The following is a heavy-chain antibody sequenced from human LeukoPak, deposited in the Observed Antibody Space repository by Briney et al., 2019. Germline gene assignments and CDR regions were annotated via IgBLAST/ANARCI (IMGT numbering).Heavy chain of an antibody. J-gene: IGHJ4*02. CDR3: AKGRERTDWYNFDY. Sequence: GGSLRLSCAASGFIFSSYAMSWVRQAPGKGLEWVSTISRSDGSTYYADSVRGRFTISRDNSKNTLFLQMNSLEVEDTAVYYCAKGRERTDWYNFDYWGQGTLVTVSS. CDR1: GFIFSSYA. CDR2: ISRSDGST. V-gene: IGHV3-23*01. D-gene: IGHD3-9*01.